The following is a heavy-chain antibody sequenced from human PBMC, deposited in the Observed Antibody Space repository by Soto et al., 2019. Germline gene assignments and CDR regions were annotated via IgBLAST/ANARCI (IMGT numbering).Heavy chain of an antibody. CDR1: GFTVSSYH. D-gene: IGHD6-13*01. Sequence: EVQLVESGGGLVQPGGSLRLSCAASGFTVSSYHMSWVRQAPGKGLEWVSIIYSAGSADFADSVKGRFTISRDNSKNTRYLQMSSLRAEDTAVYYCARVNSCSYHYFDYWGQGTLVTVSS. CDR3: ARVNSCSYHYFDY. V-gene: IGHV3-66*01. CDR2: IYSAGSA. J-gene: IGHJ4*02.